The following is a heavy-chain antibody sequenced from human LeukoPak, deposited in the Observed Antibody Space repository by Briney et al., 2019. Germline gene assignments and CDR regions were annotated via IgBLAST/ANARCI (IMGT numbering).Heavy chain of an antibody. CDR1: GGSISNYY. CDR3: ARGNNWFDP. Sequence: SETLSLTCTVSGGSISNYYWSWIRQPPGKGLEWIGDIYYSGSTNYNPSLKSRVTISIDTSKNQFSLKLSSVTAADTAAYYCARGNNWFDPWGQGTLLTVSS. J-gene: IGHJ5*02. V-gene: IGHV4-59*01. CDR2: IYYSGST.